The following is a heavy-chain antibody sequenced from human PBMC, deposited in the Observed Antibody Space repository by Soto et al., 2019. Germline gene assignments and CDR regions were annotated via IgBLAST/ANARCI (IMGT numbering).Heavy chain of an antibody. D-gene: IGHD5-12*01. CDR3: ARDSGYSGYEADYYYYGMDV. J-gene: IGHJ6*02. V-gene: IGHV1-69*13. CDR1: GGTFSSYA. CDR2: IIPIFGTA. Sequence: ASVKVSCKASGGTFSSYAISWVRQAPGQGLEWMGGIIPIFGTANYAQKFQGRVTITADESTSTAYMELSSLRSEDTAVYYCARDSGYSGYEADYYYYGMDVWGQGTTVTVSS.